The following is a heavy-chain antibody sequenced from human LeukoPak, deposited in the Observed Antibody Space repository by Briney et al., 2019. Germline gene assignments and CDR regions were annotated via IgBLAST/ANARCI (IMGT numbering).Heavy chain of an antibody. CDR2: IYPDDSDT. V-gene: IGHV5-51*01. Sequence: PGESLKISCKGSGYMFNNQLIGWVRQTPGKGLEWMGLIYPDDSDTTYSPSFQGHVTISADKSISTAYLQWTSLKASDTAMYYCASPLGYCTSTICWNYWGQGTLVTVSS. CDR1: GYMFNNQL. J-gene: IGHJ4*02. CDR3: ASPLGYCTSTICWNY. D-gene: IGHD2-2*01.